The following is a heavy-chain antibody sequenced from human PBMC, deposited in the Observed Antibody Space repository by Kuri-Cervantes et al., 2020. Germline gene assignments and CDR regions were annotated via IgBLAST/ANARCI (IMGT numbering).Heavy chain of an antibody. V-gene: IGHV3-23*01. CDR3: AKDHQGVVPDCFDS. D-gene: IGHD3-10*01. Sequence: GGSLRLSCAASGFTFSNYAMNWVRLAPGKGLEWVSVITAGGGKAFYADFVKGRFTISRDNSKNTLYLQINSLRAEDTAPYYCAKDHQGVVPDCFDSWGQGTLVTVSS. CDR1: GFTFSNYA. J-gene: IGHJ4*02. CDR2: ITAGGGKA.